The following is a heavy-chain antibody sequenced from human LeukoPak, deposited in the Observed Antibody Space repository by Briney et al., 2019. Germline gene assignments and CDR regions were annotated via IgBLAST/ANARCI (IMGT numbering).Heavy chain of an antibody. J-gene: IGHJ4*02. CDR3: AKCKGDSAGSLEY. Sequence: GGSLRLSCAASEFTFSNYAMTWVRQAPGKGLEWVSGISGSGGSTYYADSVKGRFTISRDNSKNTLYLQMNSLRAEDTAVYYSAKCKGDSAGSLEYWGQGTLVTVSS. V-gene: IGHV3-23*01. CDR1: EFTFSNYA. D-gene: IGHD2-8*02. CDR2: ISGSGGST.